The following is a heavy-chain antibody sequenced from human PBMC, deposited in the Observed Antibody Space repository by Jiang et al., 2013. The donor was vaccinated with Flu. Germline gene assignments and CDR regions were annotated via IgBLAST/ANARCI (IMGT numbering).Heavy chain of an antibody. CDR1: GFTFRSCG. D-gene: IGHD5-24*01. CDR2: LWYDGNTK. CDR3: AKAGRRRPDGYNSY. J-gene: IGHJ4*02. Sequence: LSCVVSGFTFRSCGIHWVRQAPGKGLEWVAVLWYDGNTKYYSDPVEGRFTISRDNSKNTLYLQMNSLRAEDTAVYYCAKAGRRRPDGYNSYWGQGTLVTVSS. V-gene: IGHV3-30*18.